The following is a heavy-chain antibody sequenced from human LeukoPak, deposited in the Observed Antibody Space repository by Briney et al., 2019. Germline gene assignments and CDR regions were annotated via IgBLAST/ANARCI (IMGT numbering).Heavy chain of an antibody. V-gene: IGHV1-46*01. CDR3: ARVGASGGLRAFDI. D-gene: IGHD1-26*01. J-gene: IGHJ3*02. Sequence: ASVKVSCKASGYTFTSYDINWVRQAPGQGLEWMGIINPSGGSTSYAQKFQGRVTMTRDTSTSTVYMELSSLRSEDTAVYYCARVGASGGLRAFDIWGQGTMVTVSS. CDR2: INPSGGST. CDR1: GYTFTSYD.